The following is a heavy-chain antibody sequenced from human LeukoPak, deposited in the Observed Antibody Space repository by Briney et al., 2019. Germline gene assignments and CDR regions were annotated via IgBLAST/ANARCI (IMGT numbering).Heavy chain of an antibody. Sequence: SQTLSLTCAISGDSVSGNSTAYNWIRQSPSRGLEWLGRTYYRSKWYNDYAVSVKSRITINPDTSKYQLSLQLNSVTPDDTAVYYCARGGQGDGYSADEAFDFWGQGTMVTVSS. CDR1: GDSVSGNSTA. CDR2: TYYRSKWYN. V-gene: IGHV6-1*01. D-gene: IGHD5-24*01. J-gene: IGHJ3*01. CDR3: ARGGQGDGYSADEAFDF.